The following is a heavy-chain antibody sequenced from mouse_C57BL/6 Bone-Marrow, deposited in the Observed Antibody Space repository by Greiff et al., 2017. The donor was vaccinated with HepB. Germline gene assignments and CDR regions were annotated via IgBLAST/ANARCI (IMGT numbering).Heavy chain of an antibody. V-gene: IGHV5-16*01. CDR2: INYDGSST. D-gene: IGHD1-1*01. J-gene: IGHJ3*01. CDR3: ARGGTVVAEGFAY. Sequence: EVQLVESEGGLVQPGSSMKLSCTASGFTFSDYYMAWVRQVPEKGLEWVANINYDGSSTYYLDSLKSRFIISRDNAKNILYLQMSSLKSEDTATYYCARGGTVVAEGFAYWGQGTLVTVSA. CDR1: GFTFSDYY.